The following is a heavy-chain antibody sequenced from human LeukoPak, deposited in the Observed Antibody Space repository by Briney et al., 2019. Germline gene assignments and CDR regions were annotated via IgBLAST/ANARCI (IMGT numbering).Heavy chain of an antibody. CDR2: VKSKAEGRTI. V-gene: IGHV3-15*01. D-gene: IGHD3-10*01. CDR1: GLTFKNAR. J-gene: IGHJ4*01. CDR3: TTDRFD. Sequence: GGPLRLSCAASGLTFKNARMSWVRQAPGEGLQWVGRVKSKAEGRTIAYTAPVKGRFTISRDDSRNTLYLQMNSLKTEDTAVYFCTTDRFDWGNGTLVTVSS.